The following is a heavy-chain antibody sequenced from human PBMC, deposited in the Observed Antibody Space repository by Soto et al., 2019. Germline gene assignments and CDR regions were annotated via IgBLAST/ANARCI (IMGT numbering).Heavy chain of an antibody. CDR3: AKDLSSGSYHSFEN. V-gene: IGHV3-30*18. J-gene: IGHJ4*02. CDR2: ISYDGSNE. Sequence: QVQLVESGGGVVQPGRSLRLSCVASGFTFSAYSIHWVRQAPGKGLEWLAVISYDGSNEYYADSLKGRFTISRDNSKNTLYLQMNSLRDEDTAVYYCAKDLSSGSYHSFENWGQGTLVTVSS. CDR1: GFTFSAYS. D-gene: IGHD3-22*01.